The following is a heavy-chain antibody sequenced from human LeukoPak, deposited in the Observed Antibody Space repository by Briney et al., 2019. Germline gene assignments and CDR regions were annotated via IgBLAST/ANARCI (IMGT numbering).Heavy chain of an antibody. CDR3: VRGIDTTGYFNY. D-gene: IGHD3-22*01. Sequence: ASVKVSYKAPGYTFSTYPMNWVRQAPGQGLEWMGWINTNTGSPTYAQGLTGRFVFSLDTSVSTAFLQIGSLKAEDTALYYCVRGIDTTGYFNYWGQGTLVAVSS. J-gene: IGHJ4*02. CDR2: INTNTGSP. V-gene: IGHV7-4-1*01. CDR1: GYTFSTYP.